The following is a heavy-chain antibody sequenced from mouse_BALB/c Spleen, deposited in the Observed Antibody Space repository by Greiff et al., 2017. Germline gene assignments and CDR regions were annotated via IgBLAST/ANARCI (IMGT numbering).Heavy chain of an antibody. D-gene: IGHD2-1*01. Sequence: QVQLQQSGAELAKPGASVKMSCKASGYTFTSYWMHWVKQRPGQGLEWIGYINPSTGYTEYNQKFKDKATLTADKSSSTAYMQLSSLTSEDSAVYYCARSYGNYVGYAMDYWGQGTSVTVSS. CDR3: ARSYGNYVGYAMDY. CDR1: GYTFTSYW. CDR2: INPSTGYT. V-gene: IGHV1-7*01. J-gene: IGHJ4*01.